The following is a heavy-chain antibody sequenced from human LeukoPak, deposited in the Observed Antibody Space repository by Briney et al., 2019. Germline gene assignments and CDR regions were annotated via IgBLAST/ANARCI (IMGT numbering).Heavy chain of an antibody. D-gene: IGHD4-17*01. V-gene: IGHV4-59*01. CDR1: GDSISSYY. CDR2: MYHSGSI. Sequence: SETLSLTCTVPGDSISSYYWSWIRQPPGKGLEWIGYMYHSGSINYSPSLKGRVTISIDTSKNQFSLRLTSVTAADTAVYYCAATIKRDYGDTNLDYWGQGALVTVSS. J-gene: IGHJ4*02. CDR3: AATIKRDYGDTNLDY.